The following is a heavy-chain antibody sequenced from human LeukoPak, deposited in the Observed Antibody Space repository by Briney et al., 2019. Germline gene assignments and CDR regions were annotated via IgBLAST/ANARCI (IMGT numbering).Heavy chain of an antibody. CDR1: GFSLRSYD. CDR3: AKDNDFWSGYHDSPYYFDY. J-gene: IGHJ4*02. CDR2: TAYDGSRE. D-gene: IGHD3-3*01. Sequence: GRSLRLSCAASGFSLRSYDIHWVRQAPGKGLEWVARTAYDGSREKYAESVKGRFTISRDNSKNTLYLQMNSLRAEDTAVYYCAKDNDFWSGYHDSPYYFDYWGQGTLVTVSS. V-gene: IGHV3-30-3*01.